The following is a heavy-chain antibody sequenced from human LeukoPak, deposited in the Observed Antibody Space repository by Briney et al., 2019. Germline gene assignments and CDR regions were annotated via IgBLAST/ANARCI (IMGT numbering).Heavy chain of an antibody. Sequence: GASLRLSCAASGFTFSSYAMSWVRQAPGKGLEWVSAISGSGGSTYYADSVKGRFTISRDNSKNTLYLQMNSLRGEDTAVYYCAGTYYYDSSGYPYYFDYWGQGTLVTVSS. J-gene: IGHJ4*02. CDR2: ISGSGGST. CDR1: GFTFSSYA. D-gene: IGHD3-22*01. CDR3: AGTYYYDSSGYPYYFDY. V-gene: IGHV3-23*01.